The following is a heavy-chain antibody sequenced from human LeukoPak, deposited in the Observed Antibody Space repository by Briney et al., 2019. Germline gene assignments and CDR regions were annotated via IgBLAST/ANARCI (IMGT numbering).Heavy chain of an antibody. CDR3: ARGPSGYHNT. Sequence: GGSLRLSCAASGFTFSSYAMHWVRQAPGKGLDWVSGISGSGGSTYYADSVKGRFTISRDNSKNTLYLQMNSLRAEDTAVYYCARGPSGYHNTGGQGTLVTVSS. J-gene: IGHJ4*02. V-gene: IGHV3-23*01. D-gene: IGHD5-12*01. CDR2: ISGSGGST. CDR1: GFTFSSYA.